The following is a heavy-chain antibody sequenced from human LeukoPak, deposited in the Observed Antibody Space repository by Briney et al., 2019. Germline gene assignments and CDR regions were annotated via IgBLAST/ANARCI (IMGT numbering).Heavy chain of an antibody. J-gene: IGHJ4*02. Sequence: GSLRLSCAASGFTFSSYSMNWVRQAPGKGLEWVSSISSSSSYIYYADSVKGRFTIPRDNAKNSLYLQMNSLRAEDTAVYYCATERRGQWFGYWGQGTLVTVSS. CDR2: ISSSSSYI. CDR1: GFTFSSYS. V-gene: IGHV3-21*01. D-gene: IGHD3-10*01. CDR3: ATERRGQWFGY.